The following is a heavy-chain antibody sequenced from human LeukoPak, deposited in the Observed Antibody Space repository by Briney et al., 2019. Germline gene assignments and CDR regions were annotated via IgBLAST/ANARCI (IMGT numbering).Heavy chain of an antibody. Sequence: ASVKVSCKASGYTFTGYYMHWVRQAPGQGLEWMGWINPNSGGTNYAQKFQGRVTMTRDTSISTAYMELSRLRSDDTAVYYCASSDYGDYGDFDYWGQRTLVTVSS. D-gene: IGHD4-17*01. V-gene: IGHV1-2*02. J-gene: IGHJ4*02. CDR2: INPNSGGT. CDR3: ASSDYGDYGDFDY. CDR1: GYTFTGYY.